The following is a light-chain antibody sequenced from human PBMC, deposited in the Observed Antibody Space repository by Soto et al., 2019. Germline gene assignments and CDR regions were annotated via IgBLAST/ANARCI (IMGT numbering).Light chain of an antibody. CDR1: QSISSY. CDR3: HQSYSTPRT. J-gene: IGKJ1*01. CDR2: AAS. Sequence: IQMTQSPSSLSASVGDRVTMTCRASQSISSYLNWYQQKPGKAPKLLIYAASSLQSGVPSRFSGSGSGTDFTLTISSLQPEDFAPYYCHQSYSTPRTFAQGTKVEIK. V-gene: IGKV1-39*01.